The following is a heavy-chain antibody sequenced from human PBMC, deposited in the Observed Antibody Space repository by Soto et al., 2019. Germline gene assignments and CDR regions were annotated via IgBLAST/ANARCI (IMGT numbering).Heavy chain of an antibody. J-gene: IGHJ6*02. V-gene: IGHV3-7*03. Sequence: HPGGSLRLSCTASGFSFSDYWMTWVRRAPGKGLEWVANINQDGSEKYFVDSLKGRFTLSRDNANNSLYLQMNNLGADDTAMYYCARNLANFGVVISLYYYAMDLWGQGTTVTVSS. CDR3: ARNLANFGVVISLYYYAMDL. CDR1: GFSFSDYW. D-gene: IGHD3-3*01. CDR2: INQDGSEK.